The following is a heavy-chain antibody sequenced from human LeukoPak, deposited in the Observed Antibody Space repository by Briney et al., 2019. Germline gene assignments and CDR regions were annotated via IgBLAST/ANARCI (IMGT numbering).Heavy chain of an antibody. V-gene: IGHV1-69*06. D-gene: IGHD5-24*01. CDR3: ARDSGRGGYIGYYYYGMDV. Sequence: SVKVSCKASGGTFSSYAISWVRQAPGQGREGMGGIIPIFGTANYAQKFQGRVTITADKSTSTAYMELSSLRSEDTAVYYCARDSGRGGYIGYYYYGMDVWGKGTTVTVSS. CDR1: GGTFSSYA. CDR2: IIPIFGTA. J-gene: IGHJ6*04.